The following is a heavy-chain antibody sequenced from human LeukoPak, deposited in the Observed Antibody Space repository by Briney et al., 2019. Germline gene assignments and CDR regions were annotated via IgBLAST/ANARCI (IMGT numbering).Heavy chain of an antibody. V-gene: IGHV3-23*01. J-gene: IGHJ4*02. CDR1: GFTFSSYA. CDR3: AKPYSSAYLGYFDY. CDR2: ISGSGGST. D-gene: IGHD3-22*01. Sequence: PGGSLRLSCAASGFTFSSYAMSWVRQAPGKGLEWVSAISGSGGSTYYADSVKGRFTISRDNSKNTQYLQMNSLRAEDTAVYYCAKPYSSAYLGYFDYWGQGTLVTVSS.